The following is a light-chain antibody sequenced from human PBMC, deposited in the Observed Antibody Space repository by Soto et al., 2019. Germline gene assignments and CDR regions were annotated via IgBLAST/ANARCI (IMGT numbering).Light chain of an antibody. CDR2: GNS. CDR1: SSNIGAGYD. CDR3: QSYDSSLTLIV. J-gene: IGLJ1*01. V-gene: IGLV1-40*01. Sequence: QSVLTQPPSVSGAPGQRVTISCTGSSSNIGAGYDVHWYQQLPGTAPKLIIYGNSNRPSGVPDRFSGSKSGTSASLAITGLQADGEADYYCQSYDSSLTLIVFGTGTKLTVL.